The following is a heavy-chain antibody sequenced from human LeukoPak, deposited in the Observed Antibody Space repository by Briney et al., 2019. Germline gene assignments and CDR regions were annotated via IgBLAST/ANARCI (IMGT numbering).Heavy chain of an antibody. D-gene: IGHD3-16*02. J-gene: IGHJ4*02. CDR1: GGSFSGYY. CDR2: INHSGST. Sequence: SETLSLTCAVYGGSFSGYYWNWIRQPPGKGLEWIGEINHSGSTSYNPSLKSRVTISVDTSKKQFSLKLTSVTAADTAVYYCARSHDYARSYDYIWGSSRYTPTFDYWGQGTLVTVSS. CDR3: ARSHDYARSYDYIWGSSRYTPTFDY. V-gene: IGHV4-34*01.